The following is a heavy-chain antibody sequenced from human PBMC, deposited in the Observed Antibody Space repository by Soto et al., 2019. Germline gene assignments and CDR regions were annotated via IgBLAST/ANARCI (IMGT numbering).Heavy chain of an antibody. CDR1: GFTFSDYY. D-gene: IGHD5-18*01. CDR2: IGSGSSYT. Sequence: GVSLRLSCAASGFTFSDYYMGWISQAKGKGLEWVSYIGSGSSYTYYEGSVKGRSTISRDNATNSLYLQLKSLRAEDTAVYYCARDEDTARGLDVWGQVNKVTVSS. CDR3: ARDEDTARGLDV. V-gene: IGHV3-11*06. J-gene: IGHJ6*02.